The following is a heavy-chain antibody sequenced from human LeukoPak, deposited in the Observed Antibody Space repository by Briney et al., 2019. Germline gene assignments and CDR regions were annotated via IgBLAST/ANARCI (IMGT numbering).Heavy chain of an antibody. J-gene: IGHJ4*02. V-gene: IGHV1-18*01. D-gene: IGHD3-3*01. CDR2: ISAYNGNT. CDR3: ARSFFWAPQEYYFDY. CDR1: GYTFTSYG. Sequence: ASVKVSCKASGYTFTSYGISWVRQAPGQGLEWMGRISAYNGNTNYAQKLQGRVTMTTDTSTSTAYMELRSLRSDDTAVYYCARSFFWAPQEYYFDYWGQGTLVTVSS.